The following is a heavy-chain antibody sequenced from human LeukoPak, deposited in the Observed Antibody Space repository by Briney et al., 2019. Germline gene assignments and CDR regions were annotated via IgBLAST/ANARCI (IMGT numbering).Heavy chain of an antibody. CDR1: GGSISSSNW. CDR2: IYHSGST. CDR3: ARLGYCSGGSCSPFIDY. Sequence: SGTLSLTCAVSGGSISSSNWWSWVRQPPGKGLEWIGEIYHSGSTNYNPSLKSRVTISVDKSKNQFSLKLSSVTAADTAVYYCARLGYCSGGSCSPFIDYWGQGTLVTVSS. J-gene: IGHJ4*02. V-gene: IGHV4-4*02. D-gene: IGHD2-15*01.